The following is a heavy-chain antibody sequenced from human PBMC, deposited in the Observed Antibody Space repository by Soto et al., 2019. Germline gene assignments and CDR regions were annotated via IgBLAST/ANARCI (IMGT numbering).Heavy chain of an antibody. D-gene: IGHD2-2*01. J-gene: IGHJ4*02. V-gene: IGHV1-69*02. CDR2: IIPILGIA. CDR3: ARLTDIVVVPAAT. Sequence: SVKVSCKASGGAFSSYTISWVRQAPGQGLEWMGRIIPILGIANYAQKFQGRVTITADKSTSTAYMELSSLRSEDTAVYYCARLTDIVVVPAATWGQGTLVTVSS. CDR1: GGAFSSYT.